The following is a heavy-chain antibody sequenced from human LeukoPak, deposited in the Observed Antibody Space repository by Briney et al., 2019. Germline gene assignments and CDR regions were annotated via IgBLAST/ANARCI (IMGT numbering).Heavy chain of an antibody. CDR3: ARYSPPAYYDILTAYSTGFDY. V-gene: IGHV3-30*04. CDR1: GFTFSSYA. CDR2: IAYDGSDK. Sequence: GRSLRLSCAASGFTFSSYAMHWVRQAPGKGLEWVALIAYDGSDKYYTDSVKARFTISRDNSKNTVYLQMNSLKPEDTGVYYCARYSPPAYYDILTAYSTGFDYWGQGTLVTVST. D-gene: IGHD3-9*01. J-gene: IGHJ4*02.